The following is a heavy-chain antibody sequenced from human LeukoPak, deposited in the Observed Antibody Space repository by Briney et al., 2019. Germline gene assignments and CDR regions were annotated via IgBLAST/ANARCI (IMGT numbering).Heavy chain of an antibody. V-gene: IGHV3-23*01. D-gene: IGHD1-14*01. CDR2: ISGSGGST. CDR1: GFTFSSYA. J-gene: IGHJ6*02. CDR3: AKAARKLENYYYYYGMDV. Sequence: GGSLRLSCAASGFTFSSYAMSWVRQAPGKGLEWVSAISGSGGSTYYADSVKGRFTISRDNSKNTLYLQMNSLRAEDTAVYYCAKAARKLENYYYYYGMDVWGQGTTVTVSS.